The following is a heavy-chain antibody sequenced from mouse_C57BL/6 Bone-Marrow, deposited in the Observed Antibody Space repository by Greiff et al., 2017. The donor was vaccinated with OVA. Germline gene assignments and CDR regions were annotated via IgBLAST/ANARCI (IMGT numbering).Heavy chain of an antibody. D-gene: IGHD1-1*01. CDR3: ATNYTDAMDY. CDR1: GYTFTSYW. V-gene: IGHV1-64*01. CDR2: IHPNSGST. J-gene: IGHJ4*01. Sequence: QVQLQQPGAELVKPGASVKLSCKASGYTFTSYWMHWVKQRPGQGPEWIGMIHPNSGSTNYNEKFKSKATLTVDKSSSTAYMQLSSLTSEDSAVYYCATNYTDAMDYWGQGTSVTVSS.